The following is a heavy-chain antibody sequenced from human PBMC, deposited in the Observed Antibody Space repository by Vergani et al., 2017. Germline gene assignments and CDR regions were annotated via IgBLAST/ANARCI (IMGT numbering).Heavy chain of an antibody. J-gene: IGHJ5*02. CDR3: ARDGAYGDYDNWFDP. CDR2: IYYSGST. D-gene: IGHD4-17*01. V-gene: IGHV4-31*03. CDR1: GGSISSGGYY. Sequence: QVQLQESGPGLVKPSQTLSLTCTVSGGSISSGGYYWSWIRLHPGKGLEWIGYIYYSGSTYYNPSLKSRVTISVDTSKNQFSLKLSSVTAADTAVYYCARDGAYGDYDNWFDPWGQGTLVTVSS.